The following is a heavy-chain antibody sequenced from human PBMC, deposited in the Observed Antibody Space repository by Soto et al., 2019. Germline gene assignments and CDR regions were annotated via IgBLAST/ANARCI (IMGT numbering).Heavy chain of an antibody. V-gene: IGHV3-21*01. CDR3: ARGGYGLDV. D-gene: IGHD3-16*01. Sequence: EVQLVESGGGLVKPGGSLRLSCAASGFTFSSYSMNWVRQAPGKGLEWVSSISSSSSYIYYADSVKGRFTISRDNAKNSLYLQMNSRTAGNTAVYFCARGGYGLDVWGQGTTVTVSS. CDR2: ISSSSSYI. CDR1: GFTFSSYS. J-gene: IGHJ6*02.